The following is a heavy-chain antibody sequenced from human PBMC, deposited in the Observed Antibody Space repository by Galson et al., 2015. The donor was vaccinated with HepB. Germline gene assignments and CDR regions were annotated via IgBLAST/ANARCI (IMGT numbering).Heavy chain of an antibody. Sequence: SLRLSCAASGFTFSSYSMNWVRQAPGKGLEWVSSISSSSSYIYYADSVKGRFTISRDNAKNSLYLQMNSLRAEDTAVYYCARDINLDWVPGVGYWGQGTLVTVSS. D-gene: IGHD3-9*01. CDR2: ISSSSSYI. V-gene: IGHV3-21*01. CDR1: GFTFSSYS. CDR3: ARDINLDWVPGVGY. J-gene: IGHJ4*02.